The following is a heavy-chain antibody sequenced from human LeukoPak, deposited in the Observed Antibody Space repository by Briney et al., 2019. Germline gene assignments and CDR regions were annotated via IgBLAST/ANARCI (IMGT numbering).Heavy chain of an antibody. CDR3: ARHGDGGKVDAFDI. Sequence: SETLSLTCTVSGGSIRRSSYYWGWTRQPPGKGLEWIGSINYTGSTYYNPALKSRVTMSIDTSKNQFSLKLSSVTAADTAVYYCARHGDGGKVDAFDIWGQGKMVNVFS. CDR2: INYTGST. D-gene: IGHD4-23*01. CDR1: GGSIRRSSYY. J-gene: IGHJ3*02. V-gene: IGHV4-39*01.